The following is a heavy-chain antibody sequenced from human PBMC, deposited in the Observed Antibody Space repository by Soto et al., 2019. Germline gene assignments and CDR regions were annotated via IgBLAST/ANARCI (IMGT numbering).Heavy chain of an antibody. CDR1: GGSISSGGYY. CDR2: IYYSGST. CDR3: ARAPREMATIRGSEHFDY. V-gene: IGHV4-31*03. D-gene: IGHD5-12*01. Sequence: TCTVSGGSISSGGYYWSWIRQHPGKGLEWIGYIYYSGSTYYNPSLKSRVTISVDTSKNQFSLKLSSVTAADTAVYYCARAPREMATIRGSEHFDYWGQGTLVTVSS. J-gene: IGHJ4*02.